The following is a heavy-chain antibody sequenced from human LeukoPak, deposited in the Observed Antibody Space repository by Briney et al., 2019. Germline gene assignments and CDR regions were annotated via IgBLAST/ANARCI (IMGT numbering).Heavy chain of an antibody. Sequence: SETLSLTCAVYGGTFSGYYWSWLRQPPGKGLEWIGEVNHSGGTNYNPSLKSRVTISVDTSKSQYSLKLTSVTAADTALYYCARLPGAFDVWGQGTMVTVSS. J-gene: IGHJ3*01. CDR3: ARLPGAFDV. V-gene: IGHV4-34*01. CDR1: GGTFSGYY. CDR2: VNHSGGT.